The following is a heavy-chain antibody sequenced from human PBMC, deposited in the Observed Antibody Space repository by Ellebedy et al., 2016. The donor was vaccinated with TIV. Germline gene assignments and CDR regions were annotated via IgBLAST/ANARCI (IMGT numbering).Heavy chain of an antibody. CDR1: GGSISNYY. D-gene: IGHD3-10*01. CDR3: ARHFNSGTYPLDY. V-gene: IGHV4-59*08. CDR2: IYYNGNT. J-gene: IGHJ4*02. Sequence: GSLRLSXTASGGSISNYYWSWFRQPPGKRLEWIAYIYYNGNTNYNPSLKSRVTISVATSENQFSLRLTSVTAADTAVYYCARHFNSGTYPLDYWGPGTLVTVSS.